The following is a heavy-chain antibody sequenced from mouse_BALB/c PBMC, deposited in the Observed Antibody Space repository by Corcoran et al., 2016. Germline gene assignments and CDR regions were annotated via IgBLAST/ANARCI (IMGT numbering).Heavy chain of an antibody. CDR2: INPYNGAT. CDR1: GCSFTGYY. CDR3: ARGGYDGTWCAY. D-gene: IGHD2-2*01. J-gene: IGHJ3*01. Sequence: EVQLQQSGPELVKPGASVKISCKASGCSFTGYYMHWVKQSHVKSLEWIGRINPYNGATSYNQNFKDKASLTVDKSSSTAYMELHSLTSEDSAVYYCARGGYDGTWCAYWGQGTLVTVSA. V-gene: IGHV1-26*01.